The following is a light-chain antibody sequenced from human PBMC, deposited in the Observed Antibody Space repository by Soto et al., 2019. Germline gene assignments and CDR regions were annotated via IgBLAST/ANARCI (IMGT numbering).Light chain of an antibody. CDR1: QGINNY. J-gene: IGKJ5*01. CDR3: KQYENLPT. CDR2: DAS. V-gene: IGKV1-33*01. Sequence: DIQMTQPPSSLSSSLGDSVTITCRASQGINNYLNWYQQKKGRAHKLLIYDASNLEAGVHLRFRGSGSGTDFTFTIRRLQPEDIATYYCKQYENLPTFGQGTRLEIK.